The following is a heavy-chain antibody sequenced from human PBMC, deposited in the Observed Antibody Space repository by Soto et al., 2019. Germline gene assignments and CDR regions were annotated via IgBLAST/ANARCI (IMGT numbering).Heavy chain of an antibody. CDR2: IYLYDDP. CDR1: GFSFSADGVG. CDR3: SHAFGGTSWPNDAVDV. V-gene: IGHV2-5*01. D-gene: IGHD3-16*01. Sequence: QITLEESGPTLVKPTQTLTLPCSFSGFSFSADGVGVGWIRQPPGKALEWLALIYLYDDPRYRPSLKSRLTVTKDSSKNQAVLTMTNMDPLDTATYYCSHAFGGTSWPNDAVDVWGQGTVVTVSS. J-gene: IGHJ3*01.